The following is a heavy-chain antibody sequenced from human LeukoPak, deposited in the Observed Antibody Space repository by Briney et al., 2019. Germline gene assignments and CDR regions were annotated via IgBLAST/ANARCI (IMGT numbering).Heavy chain of an antibody. CDR3: ARDIVVDKGGMDF. J-gene: IGHJ6*02. Sequence: SVKVSCKASGGTFSSYAISWVRQAPGQGLEWMGRLIPLLGIANYAQKFQGRVTIIADKSTSTAYMELSSLRSEDTAVYYCARDIVVDKGGMDFWGQGTTVTVSS. CDR2: LIPLLGIA. V-gene: IGHV1-69*04. CDR1: GGTFSSYA. D-gene: IGHD2-2*01.